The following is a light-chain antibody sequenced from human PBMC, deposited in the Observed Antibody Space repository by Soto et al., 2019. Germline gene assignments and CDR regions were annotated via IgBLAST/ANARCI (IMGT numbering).Light chain of an antibody. J-gene: IGLJ2*01. CDR2: YDN. CDR3: QVWDTSSDHVV. Sequence: ELTQPPSVSVAPGKTARITCGGNNIGSKSVHWCQQKPGQAPVLVIYYDNDRPSGIPERFSGSNSGNTATLTISRVEAGDEADYYCQVWDTSSDHVVFGGGTKLTVL. V-gene: IGLV3-21*04. CDR1: NIGSKS.